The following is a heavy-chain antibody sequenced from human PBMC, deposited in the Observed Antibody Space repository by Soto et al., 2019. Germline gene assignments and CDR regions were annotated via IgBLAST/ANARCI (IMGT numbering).Heavy chain of an antibody. J-gene: IGHJ4*02. CDR2: ISYDGSNK. V-gene: IGHV3-30*03. CDR3: ATGIEDFSCGYCEY. CDR1: GFTFSSDG. D-gene: IGHD3-3*01. Sequence: QVQLVESGGGVVQPGRSLRLSCAASGFTFSSDGMHWVRQSPGKGLEWAAVISYDGSNKYYADSVKGRFSISRDNSKNTLYLQMNDIRAEDTAVYYCATGIEDFSCGYCEYWGQGTLVTVSS.